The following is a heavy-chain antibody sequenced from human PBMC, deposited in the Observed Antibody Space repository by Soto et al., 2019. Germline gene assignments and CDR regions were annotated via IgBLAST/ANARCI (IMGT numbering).Heavy chain of an antibody. D-gene: IGHD6-19*01. Sequence: GGSLRLSCAASGFTFSSYAMSWVRQAPGKGLEWVSAISGSGGSTDYGHSVKGRFTISSDNSKNTLYLQMNSLRAEDTAVYYCAKGGSGWKYYFDYWGQGTLVTVSS. CDR3: AKGGSGWKYYFDY. V-gene: IGHV3-23*01. CDR2: ISGSGGST. J-gene: IGHJ4*02. CDR1: GFTFSSYA.